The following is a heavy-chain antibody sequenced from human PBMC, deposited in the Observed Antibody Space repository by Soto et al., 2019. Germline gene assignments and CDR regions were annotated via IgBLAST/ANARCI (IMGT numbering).Heavy chain of an antibody. V-gene: IGHV4-59*01. CDR3: AKVLGHYRNNWFDS. CDR1: GGSINNYY. J-gene: IGHJ5*01. Sequence: QVQLQGSGPRLVKPSETLSLTCTVSGGSINNYYWSWIRQPPRKGLEWIGYIYFDGRTDYSPSLKSRVTMSVDTSKNQFSLKVNSVTAADTAIYYCAKVLGHYRNNWFDSWGQGTLVTVSS. CDR2: IYFDGRT. D-gene: IGHD3-16*01.